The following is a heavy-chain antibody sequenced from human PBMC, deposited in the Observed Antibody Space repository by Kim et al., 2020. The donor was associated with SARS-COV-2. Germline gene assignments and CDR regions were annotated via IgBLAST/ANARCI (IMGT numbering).Heavy chain of an antibody. CDR2: TYYRSKWYN. V-gene: IGHV6-1*01. Sequence: SQTLSLTCAISGDSVSSNSASWNWIRQSPSRGLEWLGRTYYRSKWYNDYAVSVKSRITINPDTSKNQFSLQLNSVTPEDTAVYYCARVPYYDILTGYFFYGMDVWGQGTTVTVSS. D-gene: IGHD3-9*01. CDR1: GDSVSSNSAS. CDR3: ARVPYYDILTGYFFYGMDV. J-gene: IGHJ6*02.